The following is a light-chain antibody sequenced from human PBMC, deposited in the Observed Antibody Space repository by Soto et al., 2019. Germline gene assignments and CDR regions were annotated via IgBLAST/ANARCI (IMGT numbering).Light chain of an antibody. CDR2: AAS. J-gene: IGKJ2*01. V-gene: IGKV1-39*01. CDR3: QQSYSTPRT. CDR1: QSISSY. Sequence: DIQMTQSPSSLSASVGDRVTITCRASQSISSYLNWYQQKPGKAPKLLIYAASSLQSGVPSRFSGSGSGTDFTLTISSLXPEDFATYYCQQSYSTPRTFGQGTKLEIK.